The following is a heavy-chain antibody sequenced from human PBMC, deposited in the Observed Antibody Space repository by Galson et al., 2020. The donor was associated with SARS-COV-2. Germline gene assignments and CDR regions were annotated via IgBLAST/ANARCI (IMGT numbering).Heavy chain of an antibody. J-gene: IGHJ6*02. CDR1: GYTFTSYY. D-gene: IGHD4-17*01. V-gene: IGHV1-46*01. CDR3: ARGGTTVRYGMDV. CDR2: INPSGAST. Sequence: GESLKISCKASGYTFTSYYMHWVRQAPGQGLEWMGIINPSGASTSYAQNFQGRVTMTRDTSTSTVYMELSSLRSEDTAVYYCARGGTTVRYGMDVWGQGTTVTVSS.